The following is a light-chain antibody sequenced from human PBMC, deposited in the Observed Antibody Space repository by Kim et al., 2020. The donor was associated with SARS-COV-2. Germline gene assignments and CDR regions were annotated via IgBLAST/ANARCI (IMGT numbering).Light chain of an antibody. V-gene: IGKV1-5*03. CDR2: KAS. CDR1: QTISSW. Sequence: DIQMTQSPSTLSASVGDRVTITCRASQTISSWLAWYQQKPGKAPKLLIYKASSLESGVPSRFSGSGSGTEFTLTISSLQPDDFAAYYCQGYNTDPRTVGQGAQVDIK. J-gene: IGKJ1*01. CDR3: QGYNTDPRT.